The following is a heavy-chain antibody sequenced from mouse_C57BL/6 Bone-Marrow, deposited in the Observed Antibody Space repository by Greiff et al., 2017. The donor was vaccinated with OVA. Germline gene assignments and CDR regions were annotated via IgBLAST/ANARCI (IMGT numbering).Heavy chain of an antibody. D-gene: IGHD1-1*01. CDR1: GYTFTSYG. CDR3: ARSRITTVVAD. CDR2: IYPRSGNT. V-gene: IGHV1-81*01. Sequence: VQRVESGAELARPGASVKLSCKASGYTFTSYGISWVKQRTGQGLEWIGEIYPRSGNTYYNEKFKGKATLTADKSSSTAYMELRSLTSEDSAVYFCARSRITTVVADWGQGTTLTVSS. J-gene: IGHJ2*01.